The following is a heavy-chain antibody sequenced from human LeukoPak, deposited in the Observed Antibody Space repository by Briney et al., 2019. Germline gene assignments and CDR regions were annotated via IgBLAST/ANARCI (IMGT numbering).Heavy chain of an antibody. J-gene: IGHJ4*02. CDR1: GFTFSSYA. V-gene: IGHV3-21*01. CDR2: FTSMSRTI. D-gene: IGHD2-21*02. Sequence: PGGSLRLSCAASGFTFSSYAMTWVRQAPGKGLEWVSSFTSMSRTIYYADSVKGRFTISRDDAKKSLYLQMNSLRAEDTAVYYCALFPTHIKYFAGDRPQDYWGQGTLVTVSS. CDR3: ALFPTHIKYFAGDRPQDY.